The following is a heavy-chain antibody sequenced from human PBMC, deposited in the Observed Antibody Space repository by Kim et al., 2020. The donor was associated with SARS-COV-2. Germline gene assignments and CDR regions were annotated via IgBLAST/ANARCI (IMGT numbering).Heavy chain of an antibody. D-gene: IGHD6-19*01. CDR2: IYYSGST. Sequence: SETLSLTCTVSGGSISSSSYYWGWIRQPPGKGLEWIGSIYYSGSTYYNPSLKSRVTISVDTSKNQFSLKLSSVTAADTAVYYCARQMTGYSSYLYFDYWGKGTLVTVSS. CDR3: ARQMTGYSSYLYFDY. J-gene: IGHJ4*02. V-gene: IGHV4-39*01. CDR1: GGSISSSSYY.